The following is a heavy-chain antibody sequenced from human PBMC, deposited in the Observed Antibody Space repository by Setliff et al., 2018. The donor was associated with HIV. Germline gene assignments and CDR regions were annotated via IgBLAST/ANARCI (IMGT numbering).Heavy chain of an antibody. CDR1: GGSFSDYY. CDR3: ARGLDVWGTYRYRNYFDY. CDR2: INRGGST. V-gene: IGHV4-34*01. D-gene: IGHD3-16*02. J-gene: IGHJ4*02. Sequence: SSETLSLTCAVYGGSFSDYYWSWIRQSPGRGLEWIGEINRGGSTIYNPSLKSRVTISIDTSKNQFSLNLTSVTAADTAIYYCARGLDVWGTYRYRNYFDYWGQGTLVTVSS.